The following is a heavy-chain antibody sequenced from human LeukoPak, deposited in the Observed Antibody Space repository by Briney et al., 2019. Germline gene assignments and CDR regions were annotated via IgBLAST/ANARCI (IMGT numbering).Heavy chain of an antibody. D-gene: IGHD1-14*01. Sequence: PGGSLRLSCAASGFTFSSYSMNWVRQAPGKGLEWVSYISSSGSTIYYADSVKGRFTISRDNAKNSLYLQMNSLRAEDTAVYYCARGTLNIPGEHGAFDYWGQGTLVTVSS. J-gene: IGHJ4*02. CDR3: ARGTLNIPGEHGAFDY. V-gene: IGHV3-48*04. CDR1: GFTFSSYS. CDR2: ISSSGSTI.